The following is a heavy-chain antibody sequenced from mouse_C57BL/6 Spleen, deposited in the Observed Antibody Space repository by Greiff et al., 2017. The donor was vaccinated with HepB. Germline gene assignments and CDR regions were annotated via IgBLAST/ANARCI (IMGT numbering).Heavy chain of an antibody. V-gene: IGHV1-26*01. CDR1: GYTFTDYY. J-gene: IGHJ4*01. CDR3: ARGRNDGYSYYAMDY. CDR2: INPNNGGT. D-gene: IGHD2-3*01. Sequence: VQLQQSGPELVKPGASVKISCKASGYTFTDYYMNWVKQSHGKSLEWIGDINPNNGGTSYNQKFKGKATLTVDKSSSTAYMELRSLTSEDSAVYYCARGRNDGYSYYAMDYWGQGTSVTVSS.